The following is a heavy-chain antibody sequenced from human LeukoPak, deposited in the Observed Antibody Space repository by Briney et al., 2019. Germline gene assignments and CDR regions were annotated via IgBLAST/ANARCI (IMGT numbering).Heavy chain of an antibody. Sequence: GASVKVSCKASGYTFTSYGISWVRQAPGQGLEWMGWISAYNGNTNYAQKLQGRVTMTTDTSTSTAYMELRSLRSDDTAVYYCARISNYYDSSGYDYWGQGTLVTVSS. D-gene: IGHD3-22*01. CDR2: ISAYNGNT. CDR3: ARISNYYDSSGYDY. V-gene: IGHV1-18*01. CDR1: GYTFTSYG. J-gene: IGHJ4*02.